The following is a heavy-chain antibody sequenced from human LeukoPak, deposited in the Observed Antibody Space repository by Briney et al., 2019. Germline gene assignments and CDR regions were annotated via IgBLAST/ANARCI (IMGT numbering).Heavy chain of an antibody. V-gene: IGHV4-34*01. CDR1: GGSFSGYY. D-gene: IGHD4-11*01. Sequence: SETLSLTCAVYGGSFSGYYWSWIRQPPGKGLEWIGEINHSGSTNYNPSLKSRVTISVDTSKNQFSLKLSSVTAADTAVYYCASMTTVEYYFDYWGQGTLVTVSS. CDR3: ASMTTVEYYFDY. CDR2: INHSGST. J-gene: IGHJ4*02.